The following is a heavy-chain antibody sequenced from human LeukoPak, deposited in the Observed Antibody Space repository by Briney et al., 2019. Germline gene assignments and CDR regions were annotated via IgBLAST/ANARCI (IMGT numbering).Heavy chain of an antibody. CDR1: GFGLSVLS. CDR2: IRPETGEP. V-gene: IGHV1-24*01. J-gene: IGHJ4*02. CDR3: ARALYSSSSYYFDY. D-gene: IGHD6-6*01. Sequence: ASVKVSCKISGFGLSVLSIHWMRQAPGKGLEWVGGIRPETGEPIFAQKFRGRVTITEDTFTDTGYLELRGLTSEDTAVYYCARALYSSSSYYFDYWGQGTLVTVSS.